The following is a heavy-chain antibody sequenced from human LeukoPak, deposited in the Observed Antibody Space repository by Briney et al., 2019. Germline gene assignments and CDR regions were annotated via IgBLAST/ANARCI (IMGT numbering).Heavy chain of an antibody. CDR1: GGTFSSYA. Sequence: SVKVSCKASGGTFSSYAISWVRQAPGQGLEWMGGIIPIFDTANYAQKFQGRVTITTDESTSTAYMELSSLRSEDTAVYYCARVGWRGSYYGYWGQGTLVTVSS. V-gene: IGHV1-69*05. CDR3: ARVGWRGSYYGY. J-gene: IGHJ4*02. D-gene: IGHD1-26*01. CDR2: IIPIFDTA.